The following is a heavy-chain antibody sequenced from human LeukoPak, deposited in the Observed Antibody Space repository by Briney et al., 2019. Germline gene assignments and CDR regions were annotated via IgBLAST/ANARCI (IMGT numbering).Heavy chain of an antibody. J-gene: IGHJ3*02. CDR3: ARARCSSTSCTAFDI. Sequence: SETLSLTCTVSGGSISSGDYTWSWFAKPPGKGRRWFGYIYYSGSTYYNPSLKSRVTISVDTSKNQFSLKLSSVTAADTAVYYCARARCSSTSCTAFDIWGQGTMVTVSS. D-gene: IGHD2-2*01. CDR2: IYYSGST. CDR1: GGSISSGDYT. V-gene: IGHV4-30-4*01.